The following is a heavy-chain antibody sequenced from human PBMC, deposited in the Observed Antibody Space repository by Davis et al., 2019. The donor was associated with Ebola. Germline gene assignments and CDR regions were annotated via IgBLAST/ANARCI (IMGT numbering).Heavy chain of an antibody. D-gene: IGHD3-10*01. J-gene: IGHJ4*02. CDR3: ARADYYGSGSYHFDY. Sequence: GESLKISCKGSGYSFTTYWIAWMRQMPGKGLEWMGRIDPSDSYTNYSPSFQGHVTISADKSISTAYLQWSSLKASDTAMYYCARADYYGSGSYHFDYWGQGTLVTVSS. CDR1: GYSFTTYW. V-gene: IGHV5-10-1*01. CDR2: IDPSDSYT.